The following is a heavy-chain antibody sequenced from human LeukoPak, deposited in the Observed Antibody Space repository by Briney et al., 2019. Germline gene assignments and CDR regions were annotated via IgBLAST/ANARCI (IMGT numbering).Heavy chain of an antibody. V-gene: IGHV3-30-3*01. J-gene: IGHJ3*02. CDR3: AREDDDAFDI. Sequence: GGSLRLSCAASGFTFSSYAMHWVRQAPGKGLEWVAVISYDGSNKYYADSVKGRFTISRDNSKNTLYLQMNSQRAEDTAVYYCAREDDDAFDIWGQETMVTVSS. CDR1: GFTFSSYA. CDR2: ISYDGSNK.